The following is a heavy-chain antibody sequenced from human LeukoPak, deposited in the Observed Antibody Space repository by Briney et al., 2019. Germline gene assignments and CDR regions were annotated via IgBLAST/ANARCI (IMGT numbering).Heavy chain of an antibody. CDR3: ARRHYYDSSGYYSLGY. CDR2: INPSGGST. J-gene: IGHJ4*02. CDR1: GYTFTSYY. V-gene: IGHV1-46*01. Sequence: ASVKVSCKASGYTFTSYYMHWVRQAPGQGLEWMGIINPSGGSTSYAQKFQGRVTMTRDTSTSTVYMELSSLRSEDTAVYYCARRHYYDSSGYYSLGYWGQGTPVTVSS. D-gene: IGHD3-22*01.